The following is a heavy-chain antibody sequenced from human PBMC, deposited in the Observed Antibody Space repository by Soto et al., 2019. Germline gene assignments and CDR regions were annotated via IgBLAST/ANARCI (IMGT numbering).Heavy chain of an antibody. V-gene: IGHV4-59*01. CDR1: GGSISVYY. D-gene: IGHD1-26*01. J-gene: IGHJ4*02. CDR3: ARGVGSSPPRY. Sequence: SETLSLTCTISGGSISVYYWSWLRQPPGHELEWIGYIYASGSPYYNPSLRSRVTISADTSKNQISLKLTSPTAADTAVYYCARGVGSSPPRYWGRGTLVT. CDR2: IYASGSP.